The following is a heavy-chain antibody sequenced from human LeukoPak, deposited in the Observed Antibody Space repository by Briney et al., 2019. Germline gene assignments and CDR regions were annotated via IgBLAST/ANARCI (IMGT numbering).Heavy chain of an antibody. Sequence: SVKVSCKASGYTFTTLDINWVRQAPGQGLEWMGRIIPILGIANYAQKFQGRVTITADKSTSTAYMELSSLRSEDTAVYYCARASGGVTTSTPDYWGQGTLVTVSS. D-gene: IGHD4-17*01. CDR1: GYTFTTLD. CDR2: IIPILGIA. CDR3: ARASGGVTTSTPDY. V-gene: IGHV1-69*04. J-gene: IGHJ4*02.